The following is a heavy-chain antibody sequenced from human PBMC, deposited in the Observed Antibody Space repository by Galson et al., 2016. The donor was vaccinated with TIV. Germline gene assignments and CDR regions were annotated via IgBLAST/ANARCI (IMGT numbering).Heavy chain of an antibody. CDR1: GYNFTRYD. V-gene: IGHV1-8*01. J-gene: IGHJ4*02. CDR3: ARDIPCGGSCYFFDD. Sequence: SVKVSCKASGYNFTRYDISWVRQAPGQGLEWMGFMNPNSGKTGFPQKFQGRVTMTTDESTSTVYMELRSLRSEDTAVYFCARDIPCGGSCYFFDDWGQGTLVTVSS. CDR2: MNPNSGKT. D-gene: IGHD2-15*01.